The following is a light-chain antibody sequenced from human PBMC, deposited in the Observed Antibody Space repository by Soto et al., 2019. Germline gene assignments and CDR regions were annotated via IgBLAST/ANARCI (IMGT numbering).Light chain of an antibody. CDR3: LQDYTYPLT. V-gene: IGKV1-6*01. CDR1: QGIRND. CDR2: AAS. J-gene: IGKJ4*01. Sequence: AIQMTQSPSSLSASVGDRVTITCRAIQGIRNDLGWYQQKPGKAPKLLIYAASSLQSGVSSRFSGSGSGTDFTLTISSLQPEDFATYYCLQDYTYPLTFGGGTKVEI.